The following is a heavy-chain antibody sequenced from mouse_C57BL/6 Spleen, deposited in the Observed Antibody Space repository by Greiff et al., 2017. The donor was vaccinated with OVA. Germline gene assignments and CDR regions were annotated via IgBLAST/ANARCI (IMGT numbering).Heavy chain of an antibody. D-gene: IGHD1-1*01. Sequence: VQLQQSGPELVKPGASVKISCKASGYAFSSSWMNWVKQRPGKGLEWIGRIYPGDGDTNYNGKFKGKATLTADKSSSTAYMQLSSLTSEDSAVYFCAIYYGSSYPHWYFDVWGTGTTVTVSS. CDR1: GYAFSSSW. CDR3: AIYYGSSYPHWYFDV. J-gene: IGHJ1*03. CDR2: IYPGDGDT. V-gene: IGHV1-82*01.